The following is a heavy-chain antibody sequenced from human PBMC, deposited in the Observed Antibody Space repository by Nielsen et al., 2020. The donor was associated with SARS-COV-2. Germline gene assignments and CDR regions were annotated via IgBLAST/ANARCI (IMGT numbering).Heavy chain of an antibody. D-gene: IGHD6-19*01. J-gene: IGHJ4*02. CDR2: ISYDGSNK. CDR3: ARDQTIAVAGTAFDY. CDR1: GFTFSSYA. V-gene: IGHV3-30*04. Sequence: GESLKISCAASGFTFSSYAMSWVRQAPGKGLEWVAVISYDGSNKYYADSVKGRFTISRDNSKNTLYLQMNSLRAEDTAVYYCARDQTIAVAGTAFDYWGQGTLVTVSS.